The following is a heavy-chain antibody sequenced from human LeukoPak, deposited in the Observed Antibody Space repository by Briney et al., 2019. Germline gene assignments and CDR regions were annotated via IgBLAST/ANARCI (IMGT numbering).Heavy chain of an antibody. CDR1: GFPFSSHW. D-gene: IGHD7-27*01. V-gene: IGHV3-7*05. Sequence: GSLRLSWAASGFPFSSHWRRWGRQAPGKGLGGGANIKQDGREKYYVDSVKGRFTISRDNAKNSLYLQMNSLRVEDTALYYCARVWAWGSGNYFDNWGQGTLVTVSS. CDR2: IKQDGREK. J-gene: IGHJ4*02. CDR3: ARVWAWGSGNYFDN.